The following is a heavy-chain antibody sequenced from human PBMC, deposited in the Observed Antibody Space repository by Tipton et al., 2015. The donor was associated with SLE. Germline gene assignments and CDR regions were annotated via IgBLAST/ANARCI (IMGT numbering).Heavy chain of an antibody. CDR2: IYYSGST. V-gene: IGHV4-30-4*08. Sequence: TLSLTCTVSGGSVSSGSYYWSWVRQPPGKGLEWIGYIYYSGSTYYNPSLKSRVTISVDTSKNQFSLKLSSVTAADTAVYYCAREGAAAGTGGPYFDYWGQGTLVTVSS. CDR3: AREGAAAGTGGPYFDY. CDR1: GGSVSSGSYY. D-gene: IGHD6-13*01. J-gene: IGHJ4*02.